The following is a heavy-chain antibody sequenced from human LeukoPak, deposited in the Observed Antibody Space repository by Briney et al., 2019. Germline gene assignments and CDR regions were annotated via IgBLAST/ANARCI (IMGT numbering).Heavy chain of an antibody. J-gene: IGHJ3*02. CDR3: ANLIVVVPAAHAFDI. CDR1: GFTFGDYA. V-gene: IGHV3-48*04. CDR2: ISSSSSTI. Sequence: GGSLRLSCTASGFTFGDYAMSRFRQAPGKGLEWVSYISSSSSTIYYADSVKGRFTISRDNAKNSLYLQMNSLRAEDTAVYYCANLIVVVPAAHAFDIWGQGTMVTVSS. D-gene: IGHD2-2*01.